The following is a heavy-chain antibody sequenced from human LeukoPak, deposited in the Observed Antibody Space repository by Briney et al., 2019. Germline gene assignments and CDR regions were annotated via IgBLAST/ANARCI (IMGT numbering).Heavy chain of an antibody. Sequence: SETLSLTCTVSGGSISSNYWSWIRQPPGKGLEWIGYIYSSGSTNYNPSLKSRVTISVDTSKNQFSLKLSSVTAADTAVYYRARADVVVVAANYYYYYYMDVWGKGTTVTVSS. CDR1: GGSISSNY. CDR3: ARADVVVVAANYYYYYYMDV. V-gene: IGHV4-59*12. D-gene: IGHD2-15*01. J-gene: IGHJ6*03. CDR2: IYSSGST.